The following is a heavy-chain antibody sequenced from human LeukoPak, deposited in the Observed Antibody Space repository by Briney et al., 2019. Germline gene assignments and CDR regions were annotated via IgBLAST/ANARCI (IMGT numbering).Heavy chain of an antibody. V-gene: IGHV3-21*04. CDR3: ARLTVTTTSDYFDY. CDR2: ISSSSSYI. D-gene: IGHD4-17*01. CDR1: GFTFSSYS. Sequence: PGGSLRLSCAASGFTFSSYSMKWVRRAPGKGLEWVSSISSSSSYIYYADSVKGRFTISRDNAKNSLYLQMNSLRGEDTAVYYCARLTVTTTSDYFDYWGQGTLVTVSP. J-gene: IGHJ4*02.